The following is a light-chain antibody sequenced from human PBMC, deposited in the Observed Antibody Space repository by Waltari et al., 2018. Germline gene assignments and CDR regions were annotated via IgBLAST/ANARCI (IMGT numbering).Light chain of an antibody. V-gene: IGLV2-14*01. Sequence: QSALTQPASVSGSPGQSITTSCTGTSSDVGGYNYVSWYQQHPGKVPNLLIFDVSNRPAGVYHRFSGYKSGNTASLTISGLQAEDESDYYCCSFTSRSTWVFGGGTKLTVL. J-gene: IGLJ3*02. CDR3: CSFTSRSTWV. CDR1: SSDVGGYNY. CDR2: DVS.